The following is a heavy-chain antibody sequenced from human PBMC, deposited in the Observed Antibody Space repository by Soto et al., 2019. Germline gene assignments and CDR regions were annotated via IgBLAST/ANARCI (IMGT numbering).Heavy chain of an antibody. J-gene: IGHJ4*02. V-gene: IGHV4-39*01. CDR2: IYYSGST. CDR3: ASLQVPGNFDY. D-gene: IGHD6-13*01. CDR1: GGSITTTNYY. Sequence: SETLSLTCSVSGGSITTTNYYWSWVRQPPGKGLEWIANIYYSGSTYYSPSLRSRVTVSVDTSKNQFSLTLSSVTVADTAMYYCASLQVPGNFDYWGQGALVTVSS.